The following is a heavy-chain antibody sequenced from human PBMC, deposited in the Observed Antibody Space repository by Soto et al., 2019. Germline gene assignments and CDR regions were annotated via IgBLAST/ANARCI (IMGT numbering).Heavy chain of an antibody. V-gene: IGHV3-43*01. CDR1: GFTFDDYT. J-gene: IGHJ6*02. Sequence: GSLRLSCAASGFTFDDYTMHWVRQAPGKGLEWVSLISWDGGSTYYADSVKGRFTISRDNSKNSLYLQMNSLRTEDTALYYCAKEGDGSGSYYYYYGMDVWGQGTTVTVSS. CDR3: AKEGDGSGSYYYYYGMDV. D-gene: IGHD3-10*01. CDR2: ISWDGGST.